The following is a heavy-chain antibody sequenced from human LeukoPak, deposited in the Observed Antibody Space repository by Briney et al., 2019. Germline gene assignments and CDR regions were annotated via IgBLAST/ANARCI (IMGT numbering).Heavy chain of an antibody. CDR2: ITSRGEST. J-gene: IGHJ3*02. D-gene: IGHD5-12*01. CDR3: ARDGSGYAYAFDI. Sequence: GGSLRLSCAASGFTFSIYAMSWVRQAPGKGLRWVSSITSRGESTWYVDSVKGRFTITRDNSENTLYLQMHSLRAEDTAVYYCARDGSGYAYAFDIWGQGTMVTVSS. CDR1: GFTFSIYA. V-gene: IGHV3-23*01.